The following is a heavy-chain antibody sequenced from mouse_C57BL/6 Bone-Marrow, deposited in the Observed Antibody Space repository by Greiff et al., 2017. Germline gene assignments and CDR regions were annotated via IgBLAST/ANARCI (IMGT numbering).Heavy chain of an antibody. J-gene: IGHJ1*03. D-gene: IGHD1-1*01. CDR3: AKTYYGSRHWYFKV. V-gene: IGHV2-5*01. CDR1: GFSLTSYG. Sequence: QVQLQQSGPGLVQPSQSLSITCTVSGFSLTSYGVHWVRQSPGKGLEWLGVLWRGGSTDYTAAFMSRLSLTKDNSKSQVSFRMNSLQADDTAIYYGAKTYYGSRHWYFKVWGTGATVTDSS. CDR2: LWRGGST.